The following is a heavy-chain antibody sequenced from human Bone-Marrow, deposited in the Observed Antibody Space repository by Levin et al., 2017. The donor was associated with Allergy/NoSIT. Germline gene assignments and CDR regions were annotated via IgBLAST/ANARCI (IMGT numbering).Heavy chain of an antibody. V-gene: IGHV3-30*18. CDR1: GFTFSSFG. D-gene: IGHD5-12*01. J-gene: IGHJ6*02. CDR3: AKESKIVATIYGMDV. CDR2: ISYDGSNK. Sequence: GESLKISCAASGFTFSSFGMHWVRQAPGKGLEWVAVISYDGSNKYYADSVKGRFTISRDNSKNTLYLQMNSLRAEDTAVYYCAKESKIVATIYGMDVWGQGTTVTVSS.